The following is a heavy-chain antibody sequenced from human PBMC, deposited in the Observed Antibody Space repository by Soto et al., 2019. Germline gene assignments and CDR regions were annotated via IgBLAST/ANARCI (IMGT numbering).Heavy chain of an antibody. J-gene: IGHJ4*02. CDR3: ARTSLVVPAATREDY. CDR1: GFTFSSYW. CDR2: INSDGSST. D-gene: IGHD2-15*01. Sequence: EVQLVESGGGLVQPGGSLRLSCAASGFTFSSYWMHWFRQAPGKGLVWVSRINSDGSSTSYADSVKGRFTISRDNAKNTVYLQRNSLRAEDTAVYYCARTSLVVPAATREDYWGQGTLVNLSS. V-gene: IGHV3-74*01.